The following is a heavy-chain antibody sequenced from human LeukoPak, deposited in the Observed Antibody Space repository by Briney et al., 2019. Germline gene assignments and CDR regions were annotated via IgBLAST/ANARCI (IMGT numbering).Heavy chain of an antibody. J-gene: IGHJ4*01. CDR2: IRQDGSEK. V-gene: IGHV3-7*01. D-gene: IGHD6-13*01. CDR3: ARDGTAAGLYFDL. CDR1: GFTFTDYW. Sequence: PGGSLRLSCEVSGFTFTDYWMNWVRQAPGKGPEWVASIRQDGSEKTYVDSVKGRFTLSRDNTKNSLSLQLNGLRAEDTAVYYCARDGTAAGLYFDLWGQGTLVTVSS.